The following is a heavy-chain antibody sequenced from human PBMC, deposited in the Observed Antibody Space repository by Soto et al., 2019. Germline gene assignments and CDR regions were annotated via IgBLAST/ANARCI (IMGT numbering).Heavy chain of an antibody. CDR1: GGSFSGYY. J-gene: IGHJ4*02. D-gene: IGHD2-15*01. Sequence: SETLSLTCAVYGGSFSGYYWSWIRQPPGKGLEWIGEINHSGSTNYNPSLKSRVTISVGTSKNQFSLKLSSVTAADTAVYYCAREGYCSGGSCYSRTLDYWGQGTLVTV. CDR2: INHSGST. CDR3: AREGYCSGGSCYSRTLDY. V-gene: IGHV4-34*01.